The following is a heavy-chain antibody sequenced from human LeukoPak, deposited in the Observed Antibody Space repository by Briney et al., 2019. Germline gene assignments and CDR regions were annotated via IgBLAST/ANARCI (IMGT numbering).Heavy chain of an antibody. Sequence: GGSLRLSCAASGFTFSSSAMSWVRQAPGKGLEWVSAISNNGGYTYYADSVQGRFTISRDNSKSTLCLQMNSLRAEDTAVYYCANQANDYGALDYWGQGTLVTVSS. D-gene: IGHD4-17*01. CDR3: ANQANDYGALDY. V-gene: IGHV3-23*01. J-gene: IGHJ4*02. CDR2: ISNNGGYT. CDR1: GFTFSSSA.